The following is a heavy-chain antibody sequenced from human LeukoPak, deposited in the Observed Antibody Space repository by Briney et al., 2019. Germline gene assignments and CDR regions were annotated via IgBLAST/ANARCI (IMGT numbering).Heavy chain of an antibody. V-gene: IGHV3-30-3*01. D-gene: IGHD4-11*01. CDR3: ARDQHDYSNPLTC. CDR2: ISYDGSNK. Sequence: GGSLRLSCAASGFTFSSYATHWVRQAPGKGLEWVAVISYDGSNKYYADSVKGRFTISRDNSKNTLYLQMNSLRAEDTAVYYCARDQHDYSNPLTCWGQGTLVTVSS. J-gene: IGHJ4*02. CDR1: GFTFSSYA.